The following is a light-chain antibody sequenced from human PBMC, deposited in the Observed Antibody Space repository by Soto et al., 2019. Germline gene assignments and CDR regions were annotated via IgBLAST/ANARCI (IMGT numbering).Light chain of an antibody. V-gene: IGKV3-20*01. CDR2: GAS. CDR1: QSVWSSL. J-gene: IGKJ1*01. CDR3: QQYGRPWT. Sequence: EIVLTQSPGTLSLSPGERATLSCRASQSVWSSLLAWYQHKPGQTPRLLIYGASSRATGIPDRFSGSGSGTDFTLTISRLEPEDFAVYYCQQYGRPWTFGQGTKVEIK.